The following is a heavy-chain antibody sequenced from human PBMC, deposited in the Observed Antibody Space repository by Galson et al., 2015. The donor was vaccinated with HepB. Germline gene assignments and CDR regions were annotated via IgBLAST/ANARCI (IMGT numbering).Heavy chain of an antibody. CDR3: ARHGRAGDYVWGSCRGWY. Sequence: LSLTCTVSGGSISSSSYYWGWIRQPPGKGLEWIGSIYYSGSTYYNPSLKSRVTISVDTSKNQFSLKLSSVTAADTAVYYCARHGRAGDYVWGSCRGWYWGQGTLVTVSS. V-gene: IGHV4-39*01. D-gene: IGHD3-16*02. CDR2: IYYSGST. J-gene: IGHJ4*02. CDR1: GGSISSSSYY.